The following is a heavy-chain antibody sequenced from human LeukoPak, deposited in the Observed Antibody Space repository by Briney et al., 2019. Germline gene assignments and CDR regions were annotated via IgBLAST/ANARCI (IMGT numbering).Heavy chain of an antibody. J-gene: IGHJ4*02. CDR1: GFIFSSYS. D-gene: IGHD1-26*01. CDR3: ARGTTAMGATPSSDY. V-gene: IGHV3-21*01. CDR2: ISSSSSYI. Sequence: GGSLRLSCAASGFIFSSYSMNWVRQAPGKGLEWVSYISSSSSYIYYADSVKGRFTISRDNAKNSLYLQMNSLRAEDTAVYYCARGTTAMGATPSSDYWGQGTLVTVSS.